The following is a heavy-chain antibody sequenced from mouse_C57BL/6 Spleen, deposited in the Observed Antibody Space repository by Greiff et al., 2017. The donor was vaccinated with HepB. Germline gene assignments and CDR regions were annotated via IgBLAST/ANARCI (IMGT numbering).Heavy chain of an antibody. CDR1: GYTFTSYW. J-gene: IGHJ1*03. Sequence: QVQLQQPGAELVMPGASVKLSCKASGYTFTSYWMHWVKQRPGHGLEWIGEIDPSDSYTNYNQKFKGKSTLTVDKSSSTAYMQLSSLTSEDSAVYYCARFYYYGSSHWYFDVWGTGTTVTVSS. CDR2: IDPSDSYT. D-gene: IGHD1-1*01. V-gene: IGHV1-69*01. CDR3: ARFYYYGSSHWYFDV.